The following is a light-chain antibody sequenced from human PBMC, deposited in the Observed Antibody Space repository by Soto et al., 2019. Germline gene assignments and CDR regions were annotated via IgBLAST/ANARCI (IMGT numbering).Light chain of an antibody. CDR3: QQYNNWTFS. Sequence: IVLTQSPATLSLSPGERAPLSCRASQSVGTYLAWYQQKPGQSPRLLIYDVSIRETGVPARFSGTGAETDFTLTISGLQSEDSAVDFCQQYNNWTFSFGQGTRLEIK. CDR2: DVS. CDR1: QSVGTY. J-gene: IGKJ5*01. V-gene: IGKV3-11*01.